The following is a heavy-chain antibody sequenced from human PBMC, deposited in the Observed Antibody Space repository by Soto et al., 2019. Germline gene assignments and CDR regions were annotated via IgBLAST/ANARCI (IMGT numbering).Heavy chain of an antibody. CDR1: GFTFSSYG. J-gene: IGHJ6*02. V-gene: IGHV3-33*01. Sequence: QVQLVESGGGVVQPGRSLRLSCAASGFTFSSYGMHWVRQAPGKGLEWVAVIWYDGSNKYYADSVKGRFTISRDNSKNTLYLQMNSLRAEDTAVYYCASTTTTVSTLGREYYYYGMDVCGQGTTVTVSS. CDR3: ASTTTTVSTLGREYYYYGMDV. D-gene: IGHD4-17*01. CDR2: IWYDGSNK.